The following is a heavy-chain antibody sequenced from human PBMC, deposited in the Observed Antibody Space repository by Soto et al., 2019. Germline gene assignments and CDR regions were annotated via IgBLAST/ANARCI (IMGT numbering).Heavy chain of an antibody. CDR2: IHGDGDYI. Sequence: EVQLLESGGGLVQPGGSLRLSCAASGFTFSCCAMSWVRQAPGKGLDYVSTIHGDGDYIHYSDSVKGRFTISRDNSRNMLSLQWNSVRADDTGVYYCVKSRGAGSLSNWSFGSWGRGSLVTVSS. J-gene: IGHJ2*01. D-gene: IGHD1-1*01. CDR3: VKSRGAGSLSNWSFGS. V-gene: IGHV3-23*01. CDR1: GFTFSCCA.